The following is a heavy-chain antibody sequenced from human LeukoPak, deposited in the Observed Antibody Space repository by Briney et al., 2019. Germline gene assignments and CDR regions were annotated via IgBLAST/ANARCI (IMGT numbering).Heavy chain of an antibody. CDR1: GYTFTSYG. CDR3: ARSERNYYDSSGYSETDDY. D-gene: IGHD3-22*01. CDR2: ISAYNGNT. J-gene: IGHJ4*02. Sequence: ASVKVSCKASGYTFTSYGISWVRQAPGQGLEWMGWISAYNGNTNYAQKLQGRVTMTTDTSTSTACMELRSLRSDDTAVYYCARSERNYYDSSGYSETDDYWGQGTLVTVSS. V-gene: IGHV1-18*01.